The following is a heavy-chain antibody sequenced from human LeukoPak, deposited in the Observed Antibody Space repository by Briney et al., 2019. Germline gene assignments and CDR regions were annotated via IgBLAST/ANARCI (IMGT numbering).Heavy chain of an antibody. CDR3: ASSGSYAFDI. V-gene: IGHV4-59*01. CDR2: IYYSGST. D-gene: IGHD1-26*01. Sequence: SETLSLTCAVYGGSFSGYFWSWIRQPPGKGLEWIGYIYYSGSTNYNPSLKSRVTISVDTSKNQFPLKLSSVTAADTAVYYCASSGSYAFDIWGQGTMVTVSS. CDR1: GGSFSGYF. J-gene: IGHJ3*02.